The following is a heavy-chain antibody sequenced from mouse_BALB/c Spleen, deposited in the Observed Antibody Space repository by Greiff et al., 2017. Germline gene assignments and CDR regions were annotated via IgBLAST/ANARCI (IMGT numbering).Heavy chain of an antibody. J-gene: IGHJ3*01. CDR3: ARRGDYWFAY. CDR2: ISSGGSYT. V-gene: IGHV5-9-3*01. D-gene: IGHD2-13*01. Sequence: EVKLVESGGGLVKPGGSLKLSCAASGFTFSSYAMSWVRQTPEKRLEWVATISSGGSYTYYPDSVKGRFTISRDNAKNTLYLQMSSLMSEDTAMYYCARRGDYWFAYWGQGTLVTVSA. CDR1: GFTFSSYA.